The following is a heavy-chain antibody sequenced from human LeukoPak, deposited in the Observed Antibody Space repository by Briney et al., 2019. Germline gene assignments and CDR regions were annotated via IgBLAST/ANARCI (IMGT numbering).Heavy chain of an antibody. CDR3: TRSAVAGDIDY. CDR2: IRSKAYGGTT. CDR1: GFTFGDYA. Sequence: PGGSLRLSCTASGFTFGDYAMSWVRQAPGKGLEWVGFIRSKAYGGTTEYAAPVKGRFTISRDDSKSIAYLQMNSLKTEDTAVYYCTRSAVAGDIDYWGQGTLVTVSS. V-gene: IGHV3-49*04. D-gene: IGHD6-19*01. J-gene: IGHJ4*02.